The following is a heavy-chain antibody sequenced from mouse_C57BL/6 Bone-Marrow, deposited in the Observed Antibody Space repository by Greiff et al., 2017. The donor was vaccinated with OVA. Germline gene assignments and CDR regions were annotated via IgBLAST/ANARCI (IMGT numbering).Heavy chain of an antibody. D-gene: IGHD1-1*01. CDR3: ARRAYGSYWYFDV. CDR2: IYPGDGDT. CDR1: GYAFSSYW. J-gene: IGHJ1*03. V-gene: IGHV1-80*01. Sequence: VQLQQSGAELVKPGASVKISCKASGYAFSSYWMNWVKQRPGKGLEWIGQIYPGDGDTNYNGKFKGKATLTADKSSSTAYMQLSSLTSEDSAVYYCARRAYGSYWYFDVWGTGTTVTVSS.